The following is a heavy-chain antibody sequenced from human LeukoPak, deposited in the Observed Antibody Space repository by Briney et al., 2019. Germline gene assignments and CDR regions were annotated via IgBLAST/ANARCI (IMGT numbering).Heavy chain of an antibody. CDR3: ARAQESLLWFGELSPLFYFDY. CDR1: GFTFSSYA. J-gene: IGHJ4*02. Sequence: PGGSLRLSCAASGFTFSSYAISWVRQAPGQGLEWMGGIIPIFGTANYAQKFQGRVTITADESTSTAYMELSSLRSEDTAVYYCARAQESLLWFGELSPLFYFDYWGQGTLVTVSS. V-gene: IGHV1-69*01. CDR2: IIPIFGTA. D-gene: IGHD3-10*01.